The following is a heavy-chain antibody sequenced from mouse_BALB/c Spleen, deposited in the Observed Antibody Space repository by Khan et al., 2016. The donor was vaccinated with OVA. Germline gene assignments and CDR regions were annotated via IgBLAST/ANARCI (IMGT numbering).Heavy chain of an antibody. CDR2: ISYSGST. CDR1: GYSITSGYG. CDR3: ARTARIEY. J-gene: IGHJ2*01. V-gene: IGHV3-2*02. Sequence: EVQLQESGPGLVKPSQSLSLTCTVTGYSITSGYGWNWIRQFSGNKLEWMGHISYSGSTNHNPSPKSRIPITRDTSKNQFFLQLDYVATEDTARYYCARTARIEYWGQGTTLTVSS. D-gene: IGHD1-2*01.